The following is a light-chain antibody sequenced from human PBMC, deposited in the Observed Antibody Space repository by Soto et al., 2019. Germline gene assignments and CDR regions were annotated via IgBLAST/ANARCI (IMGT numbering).Light chain of an antibody. V-gene: IGLV2-14*03. CDR1: SSDVGGYNY. J-gene: IGLJ1*01. CDR2: DVS. Sequence: QSVLTQPASVSGSPGQSITISCTGTSSDVGGYNYVSWYQHHPGKAPKLIIYDVSNRPSGVSNPFSGSKSGNTASLTISGLQPEDESDYYCSSYTTNNTPQLVFGPGTEVTVL. CDR3: SSYTTNNTPQLV.